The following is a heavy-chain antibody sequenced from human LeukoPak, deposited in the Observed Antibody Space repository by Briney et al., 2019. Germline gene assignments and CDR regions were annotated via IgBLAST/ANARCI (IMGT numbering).Heavy chain of an antibody. CDR2: IYYSGST. CDR3: ATQGSGVAFWIDP. V-gene: IGHV4-31*03. J-gene: IGHJ5*02. Sequence: SQTLSLTCTVSGGSISSGGYYWSWIRQHPGKGLEWIGYIYYSGSTYYNPSLKSRVTISVDTSKNQFSLKLSSVTAADTAVYYCATQGSGVAFWIDPWGQGTLVTVSS. D-gene: IGHD3-10*01. CDR1: GGSISSGGYY.